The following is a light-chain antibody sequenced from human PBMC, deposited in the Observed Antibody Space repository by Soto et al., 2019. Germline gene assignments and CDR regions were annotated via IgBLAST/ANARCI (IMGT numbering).Light chain of an antibody. CDR1: QSVSYSSNNKNY. J-gene: IGKJ4*01. Sequence: DIVMTHSPRSLAVSLRERATINCKSRQSVSYSSNNKNYLAWYQQKPGQAPRLLISGASTGATGIPARFSGSGYGTEFTLTISSLQSEDCAIYYCQQYHTWPITFGGGTKVDIK. CDR2: GAS. CDR3: QQYHTWPIT. V-gene: IGKV4-1*01.